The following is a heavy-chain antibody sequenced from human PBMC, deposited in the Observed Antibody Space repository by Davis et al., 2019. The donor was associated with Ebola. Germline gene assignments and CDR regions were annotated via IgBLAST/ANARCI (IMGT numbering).Heavy chain of an antibody. Sequence: SETLSLTCNVSRGSVTSGTYSRAWLRQPPGKGLEWIGSISHSGLTYYNESLKIRLTISTDKFNNQFSLNLASVTAADTAVYFCVAMDFWIGYYPRYWGPGTLVTVSS. J-gene: IGHJ4*02. CDR3: VAMDFWIGYYPRY. V-gene: IGHV4-39*07. CDR2: ISHSGLT. CDR1: RGSVTSGTYS. D-gene: IGHD3-3*01.